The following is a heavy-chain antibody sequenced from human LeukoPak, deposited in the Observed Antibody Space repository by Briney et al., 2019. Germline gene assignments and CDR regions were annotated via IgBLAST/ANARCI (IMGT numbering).Heavy chain of an antibody. Sequence: GGSLRLSCAASGFTFSSYSMNWVRQAPGKGLERVSSISSSSSYIYYADSVKGRFTISRDNAKNSLYLQMNSLRAEDTAVYYCARTRRKGYCSSTSCFDDAFDIWGQGTMATVSS. D-gene: IGHD2-2*01. CDR2: ISSSSSYI. CDR1: GFTFSSYS. J-gene: IGHJ3*02. CDR3: ARTRRKGYCSSTSCFDDAFDI. V-gene: IGHV3-21*01.